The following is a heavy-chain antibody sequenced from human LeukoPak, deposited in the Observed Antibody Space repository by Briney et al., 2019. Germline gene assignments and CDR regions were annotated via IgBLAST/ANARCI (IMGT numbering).Heavy chain of an antibody. CDR2: IKTNSEGGTT. CDR1: GFTFSNYA. CDR3: TTGYGSSWYG. V-gene: IGHV3-15*01. D-gene: IGHD6-13*01. Sequence: GGSLRLSCAASGFTFSNYAMSWVRQAPGKGLEWVGRIKTNSEGGTTDFAAPVKGRFSLSRDDSKNTAYLQMNSLQIEDTAMYYCTTGYGSSWYGWGQGTLVTVSS. J-gene: IGHJ4*02.